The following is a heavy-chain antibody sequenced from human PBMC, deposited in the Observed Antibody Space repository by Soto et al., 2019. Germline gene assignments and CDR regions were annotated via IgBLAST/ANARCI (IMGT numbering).Heavy chain of an antibody. D-gene: IGHD5-12*01. CDR1: GGSVSSGSYY. Sequence: SETLSLTCTVSGGSVSSGSYYWSWIRQPPGKGLEWIGYIYYSGSTNYNPSLKSRVTISVDTSKNQFSLKLSSVTAADTAVYYCARAREMATISAFDYWGQGTLVTVSS. V-gene: IGHV4-61*01. CDR3: ARAREMATISAFDY. CDR2: IYYSGST. J-gene: IGHJ4*02.